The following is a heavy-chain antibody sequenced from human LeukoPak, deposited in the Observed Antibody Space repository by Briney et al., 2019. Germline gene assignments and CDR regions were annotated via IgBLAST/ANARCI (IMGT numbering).Heavy chain of an antibody. Sequence: PSETLSLTCTVSGDSINDYYWTWIRQPPGKGLEWIGYIYYSGNTNYNPSLKSRVTISLDTSKNQISLKLTSVTAADTAMYYCARRKAKTPNYFDYWGQGALVTVSS. V-gene: IGHV4-59*08. CDR1: GDSINDYY. CDR2: IYYSGNT. CDR3: ARRKAKTPNYFDY. J-gene: IGHJ4*02.